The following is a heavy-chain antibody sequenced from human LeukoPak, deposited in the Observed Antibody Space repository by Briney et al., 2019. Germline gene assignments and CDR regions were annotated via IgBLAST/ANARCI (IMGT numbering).Heavy chain of an antibody. CDR2: ISGSGGNT. D-gene: IGHD3-22*01. V-gene: IGHV3-23*01. CDR1: GFTFISYA. Sequence: GRSPRLSCAASGFTFISYAMSWVRQAPGRRLEWVSAISGSGGNTDCADSVKGRFTISRDNSKNTLYLQTISLRAEDTAVYYCARRRDSSDGKDFDYWGQGTLVTVSS. CDR3: ARRRDSSDGKDFDY. J-gene: IGHJ4*02.